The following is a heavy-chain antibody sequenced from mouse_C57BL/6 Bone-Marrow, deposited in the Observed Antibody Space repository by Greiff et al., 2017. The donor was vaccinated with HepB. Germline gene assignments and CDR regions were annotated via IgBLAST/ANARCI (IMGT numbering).Heavy chain of an antibody. CDR2: ISDGGSYT. CDR3: ARDPNYYGSSSFAY. J-gene: IGHJ3*01. Sequence: EVKVVESGGGLVKPGGSLKLSCAASGFTFSSYAMSWVRQTPEKRLEWVATISDGGSYTYYPDNVKGRFTISRDNAKNNLYLQMSHLKSEDTAMYYCARDPNYYGSSSFAYWGQGTLVTVSA. D-gene: IGHD1-1*01. V-gene: IGHV5-4*01. CDR1: GFTFSSYA.